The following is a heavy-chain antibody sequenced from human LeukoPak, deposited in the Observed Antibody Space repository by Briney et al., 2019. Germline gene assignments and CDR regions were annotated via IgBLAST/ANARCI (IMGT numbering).Heavy chain of an antibody. V-gene: IGHV1-46*01. D-gene: IGHD5-12*01. Sequence: ASVKVSCKASGYTFTSYYMHWVRQAPGEGLEWMGLINPSGGSTSYAQKFQGRVTMTRDTSTSTVYMELSSLRSEDTAVYYCARSVATPYMDVWGKGTTVTVSS. CDR1: GYTFTSYY. CDR3: ARSVATPYMDV. J-gene: IGHJ6*03. CDR2: INPSGGST.